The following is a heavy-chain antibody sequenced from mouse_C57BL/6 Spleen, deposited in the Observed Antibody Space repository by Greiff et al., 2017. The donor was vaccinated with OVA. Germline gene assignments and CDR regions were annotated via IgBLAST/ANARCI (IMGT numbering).Heavy chain of an antibody. CDR3: ATHDYPYAMDY. D-gene: IGHD2-4*01. V-gene: IGHV1-26*01. CDR1: GYTFTDYY. CDR2: INPNTGGT. Sequence: EVQLQQSGPELVKPGASVKISCKASGYTFTDYYMNWVKQSHGKSLEWIGDINPNTGGTSYNQKFKGKATLTVDKSSSTAYMELRSLTSEDSAVYYCATHDYPYAMDYWGQGTSGTVSS. J-gene: IGHJ4*01.